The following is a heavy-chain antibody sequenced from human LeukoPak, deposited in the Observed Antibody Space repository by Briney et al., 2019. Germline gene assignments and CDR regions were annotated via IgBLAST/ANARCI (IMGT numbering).Heavy chain of an antibody. CDR1: GGSISRYY. Sequence: SETLSLTCTVPGGSISRYYWSWIRQPAGKGLGWIGRIYTSGSTNYNPSLKSRVTMSVDTSKNQFSLKLSPVTAADTAVYYCARVEYQLLYDYYYYYMDVWGKGTTVTVSS. D-gene: IGHD2-2*02. V-gene: IGHV4-4*07. CDR3: ARVEYQLLYDYYYYYMDV. CDR2: IYTSGST. J-gene: IGHJ6*03.